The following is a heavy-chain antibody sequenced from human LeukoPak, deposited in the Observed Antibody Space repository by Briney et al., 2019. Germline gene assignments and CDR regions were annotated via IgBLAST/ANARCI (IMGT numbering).Heavy chain of an antibody. CDR3: ARDDYGGLDY. D-gene: IGHD4-23*01. Sequence: GGSLRLSCAASGFTFSSYGMHWVRQAPGKGLEWVAFIRYDGSNKYYADSVKGRFTVSRDNAKNSLYLQMNSLRAEDTAVYYCARDDYGGLDYWGQGTLVTVSS. J-gene: IGHJ4*02. CDR2: IRYDGSNK. CDR1: GFTFSSYG. V-gene: IGHV3-30*02.